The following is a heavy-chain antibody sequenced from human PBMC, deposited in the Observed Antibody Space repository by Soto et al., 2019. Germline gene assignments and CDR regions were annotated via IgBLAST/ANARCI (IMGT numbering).Heavy chain of an antibody. Sequence: PGGSLRLSCAASGFNLSTYSMSWVRQAPGKGLDWVSHISSGSTIIYYADSVRGRFTISRDNAKNSLYLQMSSLRDEDTGVYYCARALAGYDFDSWGQGSLVTSPQ. CDR1: GFNLSTYS. V-gene: IGHV3-48*02. J-gene: IGHJ4*02. CDR2: ISSGSTII. CDR3: ARALAGYDFDS. D-gene: IGHD6-19*01.